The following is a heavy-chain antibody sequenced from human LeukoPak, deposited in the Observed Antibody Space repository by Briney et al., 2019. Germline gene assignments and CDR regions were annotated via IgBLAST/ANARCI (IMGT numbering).Heavy chain of an antibody. J-gene: IGHJ4*02. CDR3: ARWLRRPIDY. CDR2: ISGNGDDT. D-gene: IGHD5-12*01. CDR1: GFTFSSYA. Sequence: PGGSLRLSCAASGFTFSSYAMTWVRQAPGKGLEWVSAISGNGDDTYYADSVKGRFTISRDNSRTTLFLQMNSLSAEDTAVYYCARWLRRPIDYWGQGTLVTVSS. V-gene: IGHV3-23*01.